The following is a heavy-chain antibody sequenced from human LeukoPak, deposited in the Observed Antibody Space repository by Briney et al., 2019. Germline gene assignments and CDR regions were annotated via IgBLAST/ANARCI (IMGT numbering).Heavy chain of an antibody. D-gene: IGHD2-2*01. CDR1: GYTFTSYG. CDR3: ARHIVVVPAAILQADY. Sequence: ASVKVSCKASGYTFTSYGISWVRQAPGQGLEWMGWISGYNGNTNHEQKLQGRVTMTTDTSTSTAYMELRSLRSDDTAVYYCARHIVVVPAAILQADYWGQGTLVTVSS. J-gene: IGHJ4*02. CDR2: ISGYNGNT. V-gene: IGHV1-18*01.